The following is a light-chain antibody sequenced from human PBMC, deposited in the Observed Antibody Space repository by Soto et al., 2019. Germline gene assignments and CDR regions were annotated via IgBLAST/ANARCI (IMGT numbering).Light chain of an antibody. CDR2: ADS. CDR1: DIGSNS. J-gene: IGLJ2*01. Sequence: SYELTQPPSVSVAPRQTARISCGGNDIGSNSVHWYQQKPGQAPVLVVYADSDRPSGIPDRFSGSNSGNTATLTISGVEDGDEADYYCQVWDTSSDHVVFGGGTQLTV. CDR3: QVWDTSSDHVV. V-gene: IGLV3-21*02.